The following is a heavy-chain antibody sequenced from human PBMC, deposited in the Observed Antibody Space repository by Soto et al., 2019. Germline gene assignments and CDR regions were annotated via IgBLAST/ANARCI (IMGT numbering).Heavy chain of an antibody. CDR3: ARTTFYDIFTAYYSLFDY. V-gene: IGHV4-31*03. D-gene: IGHD3-9*01. CDR1: GGSISSGRFY. Sequence: QVQLQESGPGLVKPSQTLTLTCTVSGGSISSGRFYWSWIRQHPGKGLEWIGHISDSGSSYYNPFLESRVTISVDTSENQFALKLSAVTAADTAVYFCARTTFYDIFTAYYSLFDYWGQGTKVTVSS. J-gene: IGHJ4*02. CDR2: ISDSGSS.